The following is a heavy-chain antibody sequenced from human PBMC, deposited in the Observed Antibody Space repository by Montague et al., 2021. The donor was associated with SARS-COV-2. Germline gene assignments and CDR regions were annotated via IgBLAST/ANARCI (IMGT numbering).Heavy chain of an antibody. CDR1: GGFFSAYY. Sequence: SETLSLTCAVYGGFFSAYYWSWIRQPPGKGLEWIGEINHSGSTNYNPSLKSRVTISVDTSKNQFSLKLSSVTAADTAVYYCARTDYISSWFGAKKWFDPWGQGTLVTVSS. CDR3: ARTDYISSWFGAKKWFDP. D-gene: IGHD6-13*01. J-gene: IGHJ5*02. CDR2: INHSGST. V-gene: IGHV4-34*01.